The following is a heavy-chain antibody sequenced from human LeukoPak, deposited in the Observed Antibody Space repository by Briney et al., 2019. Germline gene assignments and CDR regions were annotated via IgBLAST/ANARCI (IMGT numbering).Heavy chain of an antibody. J-gene: IGHJ4*02. D-gene: IGHD2-2*01. CDR2: INPNSGGT. Sequence: ASVKVSCKASGYTFTGYYMHWVRQAPGQGLEWMGWINPNSGGTNYAQKFQGRVTMTRDTSISTAYMELSRLRSDDTAVYYCARDAGSSPSCPYYWGQGTLVTVSS. CDR3: ARDAGSSPSCPYY. CDR1: GYTFTGYY. V-gene: IGHV1-2*02.